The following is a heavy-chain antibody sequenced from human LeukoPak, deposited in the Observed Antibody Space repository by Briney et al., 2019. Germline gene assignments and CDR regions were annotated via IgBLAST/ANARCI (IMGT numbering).Heavy chain of an antibody. CDR1: GFTFSSYA. CDR3: ASTFSRVDY. D-gene: IGHD3-3*02. J-gene: IGHJ4*02. Sequence: GGSLRLSCAASGFTFSSYAMSWVRQAPGKGLEWVSVIYSGGSTYYADSVKGRFTISRDNSKNTLYLQMNSLRAEDTAVYYCASTFSRVDYWGQGTLVTVSS. V-gene: IGHV3-66*01. CDR2: IYSGGST.